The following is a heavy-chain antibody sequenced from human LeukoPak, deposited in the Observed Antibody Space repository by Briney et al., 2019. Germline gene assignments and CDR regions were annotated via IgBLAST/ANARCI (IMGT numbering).Heavy chain of an antibody. Sequence: PSETLSLTCTVSVGSISSYYWSWIRQPPGKGLEWIGYIYYSGSTNYNPSLKSRVTISVDTSKNQFPLKLSSVTAADTAVYYCARGVVRYTCALWGQGTLVTVSS. J-gene: IGHJ4*02. CDR2: IYYSGST. V-gene: IGHV4-59*01. CDR1: VGSISSYY. D-gene: IGHD3-9*01. CDR3: ARGVVRYTCAL.